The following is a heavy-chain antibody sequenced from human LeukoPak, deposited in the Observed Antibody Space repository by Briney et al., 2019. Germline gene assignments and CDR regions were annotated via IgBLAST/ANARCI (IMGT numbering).Heavy chain of an antibody. CDR1: GGSFSGYY. V-gene: IGHV4-34*01. J-gene: IGHJ3*02. Sequence: SETLSLTCAVYGGSFSGYYWSWIRQPPGKGLEWIGEINHSGSTNYNPSLKSRVTISVDTSKNQFSLKLSSVTAADTAVYYCARESDDIDAFDIWGQGTMVTVSS. D-gene: IGHD3-9*01. CDR2: INHSGST. CDR3: ARESDDIDAFDI.